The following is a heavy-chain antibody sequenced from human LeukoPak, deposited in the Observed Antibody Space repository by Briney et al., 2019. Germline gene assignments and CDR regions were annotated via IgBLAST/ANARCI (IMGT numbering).Heavy chain of an antibody. CDR3: ARTAYSDYSLGF. Sequence: GGSLRLSCAASGFPFSSYVMHWLRQAPGKGLEWVAVIWFDGGKIYYADSVKGRFTISRDNSKNTLYLQMNSLRAEDTAVYHCARTAYSDYSLGFWGQGTLVTVSS. D-gene: IGHD5-12*01. CDR2: IWFDGGKI. V-gene: IGHV3-33*01. CDR1: GFPFSSYV. J-gene: IGHJ4*02.